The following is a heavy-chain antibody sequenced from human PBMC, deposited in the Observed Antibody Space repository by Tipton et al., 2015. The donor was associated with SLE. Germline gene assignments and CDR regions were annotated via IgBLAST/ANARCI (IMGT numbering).Heavy chain of an antibody. CDR3: ARALLYGDPAFDI. CDR1: GGSISSHY. D-gene: IGHD4-17*01. CDR2: IYYSGST. V-gene: IGHV4-59*08. Sequence: LRLSCTVSGGSISSHYWSWIRQPPGKGLEWIGYIYYSGSTNYNPSLKSRVTISVDTSKNQFSLKLSSVTAADTAVYYCARALLYGDPAFDIWGQGTMVTVSS. J-gene: IGHJ3*02.